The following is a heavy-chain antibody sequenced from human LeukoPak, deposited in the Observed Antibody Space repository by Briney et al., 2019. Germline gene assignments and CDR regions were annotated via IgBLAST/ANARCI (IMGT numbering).Heavy chain of an antibody. J-gene: IGHJ4*02. V-gene: IGHV3-7*05. CDR2: IKQDGSEI. CDR1: GFTFSSHW. CDR3: ARWRTSNWSEFDY. Sequence: PGGSLRLSCAASGFTFSSHWVAWLRQAPEKGLAWVANIKQDGSEIYYVDSVKGRFTISRDNAKNSLYLQMNSLRAEDTAVYFCARWRTSNWSEFDYWGQGTLVTVSS. D-gene: IGHD6-13*01.